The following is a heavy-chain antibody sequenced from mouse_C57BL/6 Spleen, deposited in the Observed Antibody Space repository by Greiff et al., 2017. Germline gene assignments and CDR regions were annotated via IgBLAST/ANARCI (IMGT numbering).Heavy chain of an antibody. D-gene: IGHD1-1*01. CDR3: ARSYGRSFYAMDY. CDR2: ISYSGST. V-gene: IGHV3-8*01. J-gene: IGHJ4*01. Sequence: EVKLMESGPGLAKPSQTLSLPCSVTGYSITSDYWNWIRKFPGNKLEYMGYISYSGSTYYNPSLKSRISITRDTSKNQYYLQLNSVTTEDTATYYCARSYGRSFYAMDYWGQGTSVTDSS. CDR1: GYSITSDY.